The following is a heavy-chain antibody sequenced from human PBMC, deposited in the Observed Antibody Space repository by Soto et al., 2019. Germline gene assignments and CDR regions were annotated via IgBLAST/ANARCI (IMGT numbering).Heavy chain of an antibody. CDR3: TRGITGTTASDY. Sequence: EVQLVESGGGLVQPGGSLRLSCAGSGFTFSDYSIDWVRQAPGKGLEWVGRSRDKGNSYSTDYAASVKGRFTISRDASKNSLFLQMNSLKTEDTALYYCTRGITGTTASDYWGQGTLVTVSS. V-gene: IGHV3-72*01. CDR2: SRDKGNSYST. J-gene: IGHJ4*02. CDR1: GFTFSDYS. D-gene: IGHD1-7*01.